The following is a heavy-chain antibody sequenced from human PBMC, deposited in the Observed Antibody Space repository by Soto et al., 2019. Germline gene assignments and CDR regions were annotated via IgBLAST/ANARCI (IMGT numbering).Heavy chain of an antibody. D-gene: IGHD2-15*01. CDR2: IYYSGST. J-gene: IGHJ4*02. V-gene: IGHV4-59*01. CDR1: GGSISSYY. CDR3: ASTGYCSGGSCYPPHY. Sequence: SETLSLTCTVSGGSISSYYWSWIRQPPGKGLEWIGYIYYSGSTNYNPSLKSRVTISVDTSKNQFSLKLSSVTAADTAVYYCASTGYCSGGSCYPPHYWGQGTLVTVS.